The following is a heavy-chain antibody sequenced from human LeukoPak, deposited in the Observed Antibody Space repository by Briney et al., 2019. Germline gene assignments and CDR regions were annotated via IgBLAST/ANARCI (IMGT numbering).Heavy chain of an antibody. CDR3: AKDPYYGSGSYDYYYYYMDV. CDR2: IIPIFGTA. Sequence: SVKVSCKASGGTFSSYAISWVRQAPGQGLEWMGGIIPIFGTANYAQKFQGRVTITADKSTSTAYMELSSLRSEDTAVYYCAKDPYYGSGSYDYYYYYMDVWGKGTTVTISS. J-gene: IGHJ6*03. CDR1: GGTFSSYA. D-gene: IGHD3-10*01. V-gene: IGHV1-69*06.